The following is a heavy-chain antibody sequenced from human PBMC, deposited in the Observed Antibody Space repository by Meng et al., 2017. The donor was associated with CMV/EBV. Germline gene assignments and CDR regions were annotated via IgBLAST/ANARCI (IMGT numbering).Heavy chain of an antibody. J-gene: IGHJ3*02. D-gene: IGHD6-6*01. Sequence: GGSLRLSCAASGFTFSSYAMHWVRQAPGKGLEWVAVISYDGSNKYYADSVKGRFTISRDNSKNTLYLQMHSLRAEDTAVYYCASRIAARRRVYDAFDIWGQGTMVTVSS. CDR1: GFTFSSYA. CDR2: ISYDGSNK. CDR3: ASRIAARRRVYDAFDI. V-gene: IGHV3-30-3*01.